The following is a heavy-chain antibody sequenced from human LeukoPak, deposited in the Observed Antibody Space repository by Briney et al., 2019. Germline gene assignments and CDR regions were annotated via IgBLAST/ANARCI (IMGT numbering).Heavy chain of an antibody. CDR2: TYYRTRWYF. CDR1: GDSVSNNGAS. J-gene: IGHJ5*02. D-gene: IGHD6-19*01. V-gene: IGHV6-1*01. CDR3: ARGGAGWYVSVFDP. Sequence: SQTLSLTCAISGDSVSNNGASWNWIRQSPSRGLEWLGRTYYRTRWYFDYAVSVRSRATINPDTSKSQFSLQLDSATPEDTAVYYCARGGAGWYVSVFDPWGQGTLVTVSS.